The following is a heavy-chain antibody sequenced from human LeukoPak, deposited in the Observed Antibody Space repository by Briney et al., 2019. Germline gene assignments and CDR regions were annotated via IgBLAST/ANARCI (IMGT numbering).Heavy chain of an antibody. CDR2: IYFDGST. Sequence: PSETLPLTCTVSGGSLSISTYYWGWIRQPPGKGLEWIGSIYFDGSTYYNPSLKSRVTISLDTSKNQFSLKLTSVTAADTAVYYCARVLYDYVWGSYPHVPWGQGTLVTVSS. D-gene: IGHD3-16*02. J-gene: IGHJ5*02. V-gene: IGHV4-39*07. CDR1: GGSLSISTYY. CDR3: ARVLYDYVWGSYPHVP.